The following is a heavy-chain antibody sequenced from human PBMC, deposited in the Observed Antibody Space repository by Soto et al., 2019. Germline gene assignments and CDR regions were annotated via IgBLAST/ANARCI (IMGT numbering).Heavy chain of an antibody. CDR3: ARMAASSWYFDE. CDR1: GYTFTIHV. Sequence: QVPLVQSGAEVNKPGAPVKVSCKASGYTFTIHVISWLRQAPGQQLEWMEWISAYNGNTNYAQKLQGRVTMTTDTSASTADMELRSMRSDDAAVYYCARMAASSWYFDEWGQGTLVTVSS. V-gene: IGHV1-18*01. D-gene: IGHD6-13*01. CDR2: ISAYNGNT. J-gene: IGHJ4*02.